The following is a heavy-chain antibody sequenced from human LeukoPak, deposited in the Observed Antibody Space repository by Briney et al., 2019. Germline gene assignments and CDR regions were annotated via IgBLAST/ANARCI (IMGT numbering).Heavy chain of an antibody. Sequence: LGASVKVSCKASGYTFTGYYMHWVRQAPGQGLEWMGWINPNSGGTNYAQKFQGRVTMTRDTSISTAYMELSRLRSDDTAVYYCARGMYYDFWSGYYSDYWGQGTLVTVSS. J-gene: IGHJ4*02. V-gene: IGHV1-2*03. D-gene: IGHD3-3*01. CDR3: ARGMYYDFWSGYYSDY. CDR1: GYTFTGYY. CDR2: INPNSGGT.